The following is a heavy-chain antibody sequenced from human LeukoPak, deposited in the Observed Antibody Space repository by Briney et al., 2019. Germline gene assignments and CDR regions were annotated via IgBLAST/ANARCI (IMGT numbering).Heavy chain of an antibody. J-gene: IGHJ4*02. CDR1: GGSISSSSYY. D-gene: IGHD3-22*01. CDR2: IYYSGST. CDR3: ARTMYYYDSSGYIFDY. V-gene: IGHV4-39*07. Sequence: SETLSLTCTVSGGSISSSSYYWGWIRQPPGKGLEWIGSIYYSGSTYYNPSLKSRVTISVDTSKNQFSLRLSSVTAADTAVYYCARTMYYYDSSGYIFDYWGQGTLVTVSS.